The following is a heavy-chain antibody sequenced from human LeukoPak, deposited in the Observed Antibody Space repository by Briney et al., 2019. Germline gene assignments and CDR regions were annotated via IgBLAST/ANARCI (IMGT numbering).Heavy chain of an antibody. J-gene: IGHJ6*04. Sequence: PGGSLRLSCAASGFTFSSYGMHWVRQAPGTGLEWVAVIWYDGSNTYYADSVKGRFTISRDNSKNTLYLQMNSLRAEDTAIYYCATLLQGDGMDVWGKGTTVTVSS. CDR1: GFTFSSYG. CDR2: IWYDGSNT. CDR3: ATLLQGDGMDV. D-gene: IGHD4-11*01. V-gene: IGHV3-33*01.